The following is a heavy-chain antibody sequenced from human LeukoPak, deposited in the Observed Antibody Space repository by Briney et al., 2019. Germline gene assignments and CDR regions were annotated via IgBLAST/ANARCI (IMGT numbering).Heavy chain of an antibody. D-gene: IGHD3-22*01. J-gene: IGHJ4*02. CDR2: SDYSGNT. V-gene: IGHV4-59*01. Sequence: SETLSLTCTVSGGAISGYYWSWIRQPPGMGLECLSYSDYSGNTNYNTALKSRVARSIDTYTSRLSLKLTSMATADTAAYYCAGGGPAPRPDSGYYFYWGKGSLVTVSS. CDR3: AGGGPAPRPDSGYYFY. CDR1: GGAISGYY.